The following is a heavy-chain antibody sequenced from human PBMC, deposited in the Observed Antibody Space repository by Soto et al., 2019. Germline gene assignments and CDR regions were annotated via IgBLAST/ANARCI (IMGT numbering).Heavy chain of an antibody. CDR2: INPRGGST. V-gene: IGHV1-46*01. CDR1: GYTFTSYY. Sequence: GASVKVSCKASGYTFTSYYMHWVRQAPGQGLEWMGIINPRGGSTSYAQKFQRRVTITRDTSTSTVHMQLSSLRSADTAVYYCGGGGAADGSYCFYGIDVWGQGTRVTVSS. J-gene: IGHJ6*02. D-gene: IGHD6-13*01. CDR3: GGGGAADGSYCFYGIDV.